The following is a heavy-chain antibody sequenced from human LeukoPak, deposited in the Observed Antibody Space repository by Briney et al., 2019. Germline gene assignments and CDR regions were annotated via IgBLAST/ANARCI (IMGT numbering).Heavy chain of an antibody. D-gene: IGHD3-16*01. CDR2: IWNDGSNE. J-gene: IGHJ6*02. CDR1: GFTFRDYG. CDR3: ARGAAYWGDFYYGVDV. Sequence: GGSLRLSCEGSGFTFRDYGIHWVRQAPGKGLEWVAVIWNDGSNENYVDSVKGRFTISRDNSDNRVYLQMNSLRAEDTAVYFCARGAAYWGDFYYGVDVWGRGTRVTVSS. V-gene: IGHV3-33*01.